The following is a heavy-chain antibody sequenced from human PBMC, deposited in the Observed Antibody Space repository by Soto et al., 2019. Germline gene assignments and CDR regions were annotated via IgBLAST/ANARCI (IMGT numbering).Heavy chain of an antibody. CDR1: GFTFSSYA. J-gene: IGHJ4*02. V-gene: IGHV3-33*08. Sequence: QVQLVESGGGVVQPGRSLRLSCAASGFTFSSYAMHWVRQAPGKGLEWVAVIWYDGSNKYYADSVKGRFTISRDNSKNTLYLQMNSLRAEDTAVYYCARDGNYYDSSDSYWGQGTLVTVSS. CDR3: ARDGNYYDSSDSY. CDR2: IWYDGSNK. D-gene: IGHD3-22*01.